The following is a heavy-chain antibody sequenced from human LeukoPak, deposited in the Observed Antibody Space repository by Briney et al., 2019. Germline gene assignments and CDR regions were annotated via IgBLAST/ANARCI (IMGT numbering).Heavy chain of an antibody. D-gene: IGHD6-19*01. Sequence: GGSLRLSCAASGFIFSPYTMHWVRQAPGKGLEWVALISYDGTDKYYADSVKGRFTISRDNSKNTLYLQMNSLRAEDTAVYYCARGSSGWFGDNFDYWGQGTLVTVSS. CDR2: ISYDGTDK. V-gene: IGHV3-30*04. J-gene: IGHJ4*02. CDR1: GFIFSPYT. CDR3: ARGSSGWFGDNFDY.